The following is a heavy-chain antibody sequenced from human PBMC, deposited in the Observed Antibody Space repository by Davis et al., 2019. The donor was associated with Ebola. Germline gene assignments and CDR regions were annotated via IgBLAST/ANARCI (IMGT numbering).Heavy chain of an antibody. V-gene: IGHV3-7*03. J-gene: IGHJ4*02. CDR3: VATHCTGGVCYRLNFDY. CDR2: IKQDGSEK. Sequence: GESLKISCAASGFTFSSYGMHWVRQAPGKGLEWVANIKQDGSEKYYVDSVKGRFTISRDNAKNSLYLQMNSLRAEDTAVYYCVATHCTGGVCYRLNFDYWGQGTLVTVSS. D-gene: IGHD2-8*02. CDR1: GFTFSSYG.